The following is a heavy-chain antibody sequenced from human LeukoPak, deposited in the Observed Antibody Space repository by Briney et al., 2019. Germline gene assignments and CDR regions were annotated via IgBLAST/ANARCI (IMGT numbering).Heavy chain of an antibody. CDR1: GYTFTSYD. CDR2: MNPNSGNT. D-gene: IGHD3-3*01. J-gene: IGHJ4*02. CDR3: ANSVRPFGVVTSFDY. Sequence: GASVKVSCKASGYTFTSYDINWVGQATGQGLEWMGWMNPNSGNTGYAQKFQGRVTMTRNTSISTAYMELSSLRAEDTAVYYCANSVRPFGVVTSFDYWGQGTLVTVSS. V-gene: IGHV1-8*01.